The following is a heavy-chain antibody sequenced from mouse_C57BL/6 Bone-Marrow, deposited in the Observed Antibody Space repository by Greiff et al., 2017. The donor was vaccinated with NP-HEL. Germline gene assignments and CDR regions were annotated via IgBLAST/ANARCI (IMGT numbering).Heavy chain of an antibody. CDR1: GYTFTSYW. Sequence: QVQLQQPGAELVRPGSSVKLSCKASGYTFTSYWMHWVKQRPIQGLEWIGNIDPSDSETHYNQKFKDKATLTVDKSSSTAYMQLSSLTSEDSAVYYCARKENSSGDRGWGQGTLVTVAA. D-gene: IGHD3-2*02. CDR2: IDPSDSET. V-gene: IGHV1-52*01. J-gene: IGHJ3*01. CDR3: ARKENSSGDRG.